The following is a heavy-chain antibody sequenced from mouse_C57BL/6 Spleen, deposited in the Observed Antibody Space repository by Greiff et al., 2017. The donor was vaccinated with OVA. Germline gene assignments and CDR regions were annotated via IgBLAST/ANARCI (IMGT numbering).Heavy chain of an antibody. D-gene: IGHD6-5*01. CDR3: ARSFLLNDYYAMDY. CDR1: GFSLTSYA. Sequence: VQGVESGPGLVAPSQSLSITCTVSGFSLTSYAISWVRQPPGKGLEWLGVIWTGGGTNYNSALKSRLSISKDNSKSQVFLKMNSLQTDDTARYYCARSFLLNDYYAMDYWGQGTSVTVSS. J-gene: IGHJ4*01. V-gene: IGHV2-9-1*01. CDR2: IWTGGGT.